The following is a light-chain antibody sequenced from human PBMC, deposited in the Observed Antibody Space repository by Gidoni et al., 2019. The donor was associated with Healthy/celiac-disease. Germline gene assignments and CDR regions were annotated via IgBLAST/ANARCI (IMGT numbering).Light chain of an antibody. Sequence: DIVMTQSPDSLAVSLGERATINCKSSQSVLYSSNNKNYLAWYQQKPGQPPKLLIYWASTRESGVPDRFSGSGSGTGFTLTISSLQAEDVAVYYCQQYYSTRLTFGGGTKVEIK. CDR3: QQYYSTRLT. CDR1: QSVLYSSNNKNY. CDR2: WAS. J-gene: IGKJ4*01. V-gene: IGKV4-1*01.